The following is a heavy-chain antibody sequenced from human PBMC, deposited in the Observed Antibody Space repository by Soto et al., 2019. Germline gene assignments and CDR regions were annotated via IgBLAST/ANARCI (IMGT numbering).Heavy chain of an antibody. D-gene: IGHD3-3*01. CDR3: ARDSPPYDFWSGYSRDAFDI. CDR2: ISGSSGTI. V-gene: IGHV3-48*01. Sequence: GGSLRLSCAASGFTFSGYSMSWVRQAPGKGLEWVSHISGSSGTIYYADSVKGRFTISRNNAKNSLYLQMSSLRAEDTAMYYCARDSPPYDFWSGYSRDAFDIWGQGTMVTVS. CDR1: GFTFSGYS. J-gene: IGHJ3*02.